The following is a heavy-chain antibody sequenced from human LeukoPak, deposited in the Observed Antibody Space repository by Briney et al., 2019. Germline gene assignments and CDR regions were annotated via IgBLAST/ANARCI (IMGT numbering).Heavy chain of an antibody. V-gene: IGHV4-31*03. CDR3: ARGQDAFKTGY. CDR1: GGSLTITSYF. CDR2: IHPSGTT. J-gene: IGHJ4*02. Sequence: SQTLSLTCTVSGGSLTITSYFWTWIRQHPGKGLEWIGHIHPSGTTEYNPSLKSRVTMSLDTSQNQFSVRLTSVTAADTAMYYCARGQDAFKTGYWGQGTLVTVSS. D-gene: IGHD1-1*01.